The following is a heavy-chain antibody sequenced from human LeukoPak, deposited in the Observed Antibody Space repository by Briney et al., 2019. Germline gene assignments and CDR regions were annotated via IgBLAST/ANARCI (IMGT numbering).Heavy chain of an antibody. J-gene: IGHJ4*02. CDR1: DDSISSSRYY. CDR3: ATTYYYDSSGYFDY. CDR2: MYYSGST. V-gene: IGHV4-39*01. D-gene: IGHD3-22*01. Sequence: SETLSLTCTVSDDSISSSRYYWGWIRQPPGKGLEWIGIMYYSGSTSYNPSLKSRVTMSSDTSKTEFSLKLTSVTAADTAVYYCATTYYYDSSGYFDYWGQGTLVTVSS.